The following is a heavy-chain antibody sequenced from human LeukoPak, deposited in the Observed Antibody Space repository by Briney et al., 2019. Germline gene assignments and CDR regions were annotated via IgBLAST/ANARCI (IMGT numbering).Heavy chain of an antibody. J-gene: IGHJ6*02. CDR2: TYYRSRWYN. CDR3: AVWYSSARLDYYGMGV. CDR1: GDSVSDNSAV. Sequence: SQTLSLTCAISGDSVSDNSAVWNWIRQSPSRGLEWLGRTYYRSRWYNDFAVPVKSRITINPDTSKNQFSLQLNSVTPEDTAVYYCAVWYSSARLDYYGMGVWGQGTTVTVSS. V-gene: IGHV6-1*01. D-gene: IGHD6-19*01.